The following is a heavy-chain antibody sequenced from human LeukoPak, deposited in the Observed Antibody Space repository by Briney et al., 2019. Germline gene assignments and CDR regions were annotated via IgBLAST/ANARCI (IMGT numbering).Heavy chain of an antibody. CDR3: VRDNSRGQSLGVIY. CDR1: GFTFSNYN. D-gene: IGHD3-22*01. Sequence: GGSLRLSCAASGFTFSNYNMNWVRQAPGKGLEWISYINADSSTIQYADSVRGRFTTSRDNAKNSLYLQMNSLRAEDTAVYYCVRDNSRGQSLGVIYWGQGSLVTVSS. J-gene: IGHJ4*02. V-gene: IGHV3-48*01. CDR2: INADSSTI.